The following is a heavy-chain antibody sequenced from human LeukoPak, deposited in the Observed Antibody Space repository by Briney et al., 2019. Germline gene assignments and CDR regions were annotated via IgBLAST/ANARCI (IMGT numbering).Heavy chain of an antibody. D-gene: IGHD1-26*01. V-gene: IGHV1-18*01. CDR1: GYTFTSYG. Sequence: ASVKVSCKASGYTFTSYGISWVRQAPGQGLEWMGWISAYNGNTNYAQKLQGRVTMTTDTSTSTAYMELRSLRSDDTAVYYCARVYSGSYFASYFDYWGQGTLVTVSS. CDR3: ARVYSGSYFASYFDY. CDR2: ISAYNGNT. J-gene: IGHJ4*02.